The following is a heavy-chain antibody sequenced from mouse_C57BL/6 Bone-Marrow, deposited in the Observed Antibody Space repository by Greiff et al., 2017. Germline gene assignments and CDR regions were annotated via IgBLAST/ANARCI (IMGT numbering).Heavy chain of an antibody. CDR2: LGPGSGST. CDR1: GYTFTDYY. CDR3: ASHYYGSSYPYWYFDV. Sequence: QVQLQQSGAELVKPGASVKISCKASGYTFTDYYINWVKQRPGQGLEWIGKLGPGSGSTYYNEKFKGKATLTADKSSSTAYMQLSSLTSEDSAVYFCASHYYGSSYPYWYFDVWGTGTTVTVSS. V-gene: IGHV1-77*01. J-gene: IGHJ1*03. D-gene: IGHD1-1*01.